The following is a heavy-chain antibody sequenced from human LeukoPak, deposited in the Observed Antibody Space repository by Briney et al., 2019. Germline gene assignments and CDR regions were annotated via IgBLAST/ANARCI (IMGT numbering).Heavy chain of an antibody. J-gene: IGHJ4*02. V-gene: IGHV1-18*01. D-gene: IGHD3-22*01. CDR1: GYTFTSYG. CDR2: ISGYNGNT. CDR3: ARDYYDSSGYGPWDSLDY. Sequence: GASVKVSCKASGYTFTSYGISWVRQAPGQGLEWMGWISGYNGNTNYAQKLQGRVTMTTDTSTSTAYMELRSLRSDDTAVYYCARDYYDSSGYGPWDSLDYWGQGTLVTVSS.